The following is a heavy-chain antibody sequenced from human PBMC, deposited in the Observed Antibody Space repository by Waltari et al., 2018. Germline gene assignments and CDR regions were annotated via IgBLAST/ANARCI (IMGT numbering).Heavy chain of an antibody. Sequence: EVQLVESGGGLVQPGESLTLSCTASGFTFSDAWMSWVRQAPGKGLEWVANIKGEGSVKNYVGSVKGRFTIFRDNAKNSLYLQMNSLRAEDTGVYYCARDFSYGRTDYWGQGALVTVSS. CDR2: IKGEGSVK. CDR3: ARDFSYGRTDY. CDR1: GFTFSDAW. V-gene: IGHV3-7*01. J-gene: IGHJ4*02. D-gene: IGHD1-1*01.